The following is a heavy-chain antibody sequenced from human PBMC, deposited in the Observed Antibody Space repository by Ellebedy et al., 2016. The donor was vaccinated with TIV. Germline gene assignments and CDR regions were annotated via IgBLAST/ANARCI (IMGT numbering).Heavy chain of an antibody. CDR1: GGSMDSGRHS. D-gene: IGHD6-19*01. CDR2: VSQSGRT. J-gene: IGHJ4*02. V-gene: IGHV4-39*07. Sequence: SETLSLTCTVSGGSMDSGRHSWGWIRQPPGKGLEWIGDVSQSGRTSYHPSLKSRVTISVDTSKNQFSLRLTSVTAADTAVYYCAEGRSGWYYFDYWGQGTLVTVSS. CDR3: AEGRSGWYYFDY.